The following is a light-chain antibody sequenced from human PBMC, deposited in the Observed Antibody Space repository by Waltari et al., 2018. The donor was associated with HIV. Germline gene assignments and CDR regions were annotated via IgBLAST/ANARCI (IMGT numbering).Light chain of an antibody. CDR1: SGSVSTSYY. CDR3: VLFMGNGIWV. Sequence: QTVVTQEPSFSVSPGGTVTLTCGLSSGSVSTSYYPSWYQQTPGQAPRTLIYRTNTRSSGGPYRFSGSVLGNKAALTITGAQAEDESDYYCVLFMGNGIWVFGGGTKLTVL. CDR2: RTN. V-gene: IGLV8-61*01. J-gene: IGLJ3*02.